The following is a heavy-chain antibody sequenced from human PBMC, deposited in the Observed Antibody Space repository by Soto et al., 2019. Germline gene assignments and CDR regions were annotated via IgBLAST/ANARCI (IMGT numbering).Heavy chain of an antibody. Sequence: VQLVQSGGEVKKPGASEKVSCKASGDTFTTYGINWVRQAPGQGLEWMGWISAYNGNTNYARKLQGRVTMTTDTSTSTAYMELRSLTSDDTAVYYCARDLVFYSSGFDPWGQGTLVTVSS. D-gene: IGHD2-15*01. CDR2: ISAYNGNT. V-gene: IGHV1-18*01. CDR1: GDTFTTYG. CDR3: ARDLVFYSSGFDP. J-gene: IGHJ5*02.